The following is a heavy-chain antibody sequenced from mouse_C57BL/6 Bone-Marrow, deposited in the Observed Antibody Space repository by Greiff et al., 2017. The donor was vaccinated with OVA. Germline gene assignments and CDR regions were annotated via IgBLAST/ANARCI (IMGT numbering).Heavy chain of an antibody. D-gene: IGHD2-2*01. CDR3: ARWMGYDNLDY. J-gene: IGHJ2*01. CDR1: GYTFTSYG. Sequence: VQLVESGAELARPGASVKLSCKASGYTFTSYGISWVKQRTGQGLEWIGEIYPRSGNTYYNEKFKGKATLTADKSSSTAYMELRSLTSEDSAVYFCARWMGYDNLDYWGQGTTLTVSS. CDR2: IYPRSGNT. V-gene: IGHV1-81*01.